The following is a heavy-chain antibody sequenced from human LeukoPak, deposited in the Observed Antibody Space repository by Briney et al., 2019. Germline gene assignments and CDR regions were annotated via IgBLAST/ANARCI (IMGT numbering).Heavy chain of an antibody. V-gene: IGHV3-11*01. D-gene: IGHD3-3*02. Sequence: GGSLRLSCAASRFTISDYYMTWIRQAPGKGLEWVSYISSSGSAIYYADSVKGRFTVSRDNAKNSLYLQMNSLRAEDTAVYYCARFRPGIIMYAYFDYWGQGTLVTVSS. J-gene: IGHJ4*02. CDR3: ARFRPGIIMYAYFDY. CDR1: RFTISDYY. CDR2: ISSSGSAI.